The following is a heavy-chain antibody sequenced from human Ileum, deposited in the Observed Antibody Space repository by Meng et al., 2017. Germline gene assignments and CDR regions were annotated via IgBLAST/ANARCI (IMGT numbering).Heavy chain of an antibody. CDR1: GGPFRTNT. CDR3: AREISASAAAIAAPEKSVWLDP. Sequence: QVQLVQSGAEVKRPGSSVKVSCGASGGPFRTNTISWVRQAPGQGLEWMGRIIPILDMTNYAQKFRGRVTFTADKSASTAYMELTNLRSEDTAVYYCAREISASAAAIAAPEKSVWLDPWGQGTLVTVSS. J-gene: IGHJ5*02. D-gene: IGHD2-2*01. CDR2: IIPILDMT. V-gene: IGHV1-69*04.